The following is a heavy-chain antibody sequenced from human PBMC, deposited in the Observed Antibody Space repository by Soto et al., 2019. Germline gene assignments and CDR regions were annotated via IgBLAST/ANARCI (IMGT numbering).Heavy chain of an antibody. V-gene: IGHV1-69*12. Sequence: QVQLVQSGAEVKKPGSSVKVSCKASGGTFSSYAISWVRQAPGPGLEWMGGIIPIFGTANYAQKFQGRGTITADESTSTANMELSSMRSEDTAVYYCVTYERESRTAYDYWGQGNLVTVSS. CDR2: IIPIFGTA. CDR3: VTYERESRTAYDY. CDR1: GGTFSSYA. J-gene: IGHJ4*02. D-gene: IGHD5-12*01.